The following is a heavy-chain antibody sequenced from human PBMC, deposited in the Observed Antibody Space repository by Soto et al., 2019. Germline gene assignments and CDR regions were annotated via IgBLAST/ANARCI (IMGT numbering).Heavy chain of an antibody. J-gene: IGHJ6*02. CDR1: GFTFSSYS. V-gene: IGHV3-21*01. CDR2: ISSSSSYI. D-gene: IGHD6-19*01. Sequence: GGSLRLSCVASGFTFSSYSMNWVRQAPGKGLEWVSSISSSSSYIYYADSVKGRFTISRDNAKNSLYLQMNSLRAEDTAVYYCAREDSSGWYLKGYYYYGMDVWGQGTTVTVSS. CDR3: AREDSSGWYLKGYYYYGMDV.